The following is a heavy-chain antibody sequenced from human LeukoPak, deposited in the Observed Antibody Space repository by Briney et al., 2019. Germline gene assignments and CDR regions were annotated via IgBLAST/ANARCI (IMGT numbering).Heavy chain of an antibody. CDR3: ARAPTVLVGYCSSSSCQADY. Sequence: PGGSLRLSCAASGFTFSSYAMSWVRQAPGKGLEWVSAISSGGSTYYADSVKGRFTISRDNSKNTLYLQMNSLRAEDTAVYYCARAPTVLVGYCSSSSCQADYWGQGALVTVSS. CDR2: ISSGGST. V-gene: IGHV3-23*01. D-gene: IGHD2-2*01. J-gene: IGHJ4*02. CDR1: GFTFSSYA.